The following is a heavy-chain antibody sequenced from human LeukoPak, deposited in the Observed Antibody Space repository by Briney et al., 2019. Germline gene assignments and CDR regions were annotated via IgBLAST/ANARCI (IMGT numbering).Heavy chain of an antibody. Sequence: ASVKVSCKASGYTFTSYGISWVRQAPGQGLEWMGWISAYNGNTNYAQKLQGRVTMTTDTSTSTAYMELRSLRSDDTAVYYCARDRFDYDILTGYPSYWYFDLWGRGTLVTVSS. D-gene: IGHD3-9*01. CDR2: ISAYNGNT. CDR1: GYTFTSYG. J-gene: IGHJ2*01. CDR3: ARDRFDYDILTGYPSYWYFDL. V-gene: IGHV1-18*01.